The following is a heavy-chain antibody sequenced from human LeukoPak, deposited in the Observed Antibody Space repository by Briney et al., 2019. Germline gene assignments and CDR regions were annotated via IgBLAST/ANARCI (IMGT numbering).Heavy chain of an antibody. CDR1: GYSFTSYW. Sequence: GESLKISCKGSGYSFTSYWLGWVRQMPGKGLEGVGIFYSGCPDTIYSPSFQGQVTISAPKSISTAHLKWSSLKASDTAMYYCARHSAVAGTGKLFDYWGQGTLVTVSS. CDR2: FYSGCPDT. V-gene: IGHV5-51*01. CDR3: ARHSAVAGTGKLFDY. D-gene: IGHD6-19*01. J-gene: IGHJ4*02.